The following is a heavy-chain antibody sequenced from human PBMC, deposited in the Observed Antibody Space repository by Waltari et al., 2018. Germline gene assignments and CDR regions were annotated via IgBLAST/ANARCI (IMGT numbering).Heavy chain of an antibody. Sequence: QVQLVQSGTEVKKPGASVKVTCQASGYSFTDYNLHWVRQTPVQGLEWLGWINPKKGDTGYAQNFLGRVTRTRDTSINTVYMDLSGLRSDDTAVFYCARDPGPIVGAPDYWGQGTLVTVSS. CDR2: INPKKGDT. CDR1: GYSFTDYN. CDR3: ARDPGPIVGAPDY. D-gene: IGHD1-26*01. V-gene: IGHV1-2*02. J-gene: IGHJ4*02.